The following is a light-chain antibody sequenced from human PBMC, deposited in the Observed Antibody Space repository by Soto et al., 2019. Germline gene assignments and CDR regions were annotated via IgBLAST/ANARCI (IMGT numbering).Light chain of an antibody. CDR2: AAS. CDR3: QQLHSYPIT. CDR1: QGISSF. Sequence: IQLTQSPSSLSASVGDRVTITCRASQGISSFLAWYHQKPGEGPKLLIYAASTLQSGVPSRFSGSGSGTDFTLTISSLQPEDFATYYCQQLHSYPITFGQGTRLEIK. J-gene: IGKJ5*01. V-gene: IGKV1-9*01.